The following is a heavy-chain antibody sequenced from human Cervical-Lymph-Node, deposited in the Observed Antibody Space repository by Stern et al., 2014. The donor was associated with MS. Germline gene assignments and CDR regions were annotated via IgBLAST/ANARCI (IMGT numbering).Heavy chain of an antibody. Sequence: QLVQSGPEVKKPGTSVKVSCKASGFTFTSSAVQGVRQGRGQGIEWIGWIVVGSCNTNYAQKFQERVTITRDMSTSTAYMELSSLRSEATAVYYCAADLQWLDRIYWGQGTLVTVSS. CDR3: AADLQWLDRIY. CDR2: IVVGSCNT. D-gene: IGHD3-22*01. V-gene: IGHV1-58*01. J-gene: IGHJ4*02. CDR1: GFTFTSSA.